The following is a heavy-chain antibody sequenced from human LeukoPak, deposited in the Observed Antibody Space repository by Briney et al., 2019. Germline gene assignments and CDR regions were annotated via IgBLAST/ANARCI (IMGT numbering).Heavy chain of an antibody. CDR1: GFTFSGSA. CDR3: TRQVAAAGTA. D-gene: IGHD6-13*01. V-gene: IGHV3-73*01. J-gene: IGHJ5*02. CDR2: IRSKANSYAT. Sequence: GGSLRLSCAASGFTFSGSAMHWVRQASGKGLEWVGRIRSKANSYATAYAASVKGRFTISRDDSKNTAYLQMNSLKTEDTAVYYCTRQVAAAGTAWGQGTLVTVSS.